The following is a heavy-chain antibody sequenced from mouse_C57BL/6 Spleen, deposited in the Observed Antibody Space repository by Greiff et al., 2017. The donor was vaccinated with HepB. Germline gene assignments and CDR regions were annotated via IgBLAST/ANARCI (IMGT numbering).Heavy chain of an antibody. D-gene: IGHD1-1*01. CDR2: INPSTGGT. V-gene: IGHV1-42*01. CDR3: ARRGYYGSSYWYFDV. CDR1: GYSFTGYY. J-gene: IGHJ1*03. Sequence: EVQLQQSGPELVKPGASVKISCKASGYSFTGYYMNWVKQSPEKSLEWIGEINPSTGGTTYNQKFKAKAKLTVDKSSSTAYMQLKSLTSEDSAVYYCARRGYYGSSYWYFDVWGTGTTVTVSS.